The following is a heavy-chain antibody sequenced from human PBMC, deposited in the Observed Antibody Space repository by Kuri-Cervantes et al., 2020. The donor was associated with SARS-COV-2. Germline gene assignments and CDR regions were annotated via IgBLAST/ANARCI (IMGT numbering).Heavy chain of an antibody. Sequence: GGSLRLSCAASGFSFSYYGMHWVRQAPGKGLEWVGFVRRDGSNYYCADSVKGRFTISRDNAKNSLYLQMNSLRAEDTAVYYCARGIVVVITDWYFDLWGRGTLVTVSS. V-gene: IGHV3-30*02. CDR1: GFSFSYYG. CDR2: VRRDGSNY. J-gene: IGHJ2*01. D-gene: IGHD3-22*01. CDR3: ARGIVVVITDWYFDL.